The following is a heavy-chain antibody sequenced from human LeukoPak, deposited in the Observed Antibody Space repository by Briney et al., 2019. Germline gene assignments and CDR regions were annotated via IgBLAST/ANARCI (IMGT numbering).Heavy chain of an antibody. CDR1: GFTFSSYW. J-gene: IGHJ4*02. V-gene: IGHV3-74*01. CDR3: ARAGQFDYFDY. CDR2: INSDGSST. Sequence: GGSLRLSCAASGFTFSSYWMHWVRQAPGKGLVWVSRINSDGSSTSYADSVKGRFTISRDNAKNTLYLQMNSLRAEDTAVYYCARAGQFDYFDYWGQGTLVTVSP. D-gene: IGHD1-14*01.